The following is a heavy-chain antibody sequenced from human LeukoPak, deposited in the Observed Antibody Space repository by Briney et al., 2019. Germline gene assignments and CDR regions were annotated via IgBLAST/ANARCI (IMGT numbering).Heavy chain of an antibody. CDR1: GFTFSSYA. V-gene: IGHV3-23*01. CDR2: ISGSGGST. Sequence: GGSPRLSCAASGFTFSSYAMSWVRQAPGKGLEWVSAISGSGGSTYYADSVKGRFTISRDNSKNTLYLQMNSLRAEDTAVYYCAKDQYYDSSGYDYWGQGTLVTVSS. D-gene: IGHD3-22*01. J-gene: IGHJ4*02. CDR3: AKDQYYDSSGYDY.